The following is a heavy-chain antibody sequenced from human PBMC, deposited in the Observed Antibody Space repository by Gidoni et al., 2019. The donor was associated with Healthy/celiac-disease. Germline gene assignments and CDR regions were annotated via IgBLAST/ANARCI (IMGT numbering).Heavy chain of an antibody. J-gene: IGHJ6*02. D-gene: IGHD6-25*01. V-gene: IGHV3-73*01. CDR2: IRSKAKSYAT. CDR1: GLTFSGSP. Sequence: EVQLVESAGGWVQPGGSLNLSCAASGLTFSGSPMHWVRQASGKGLEWVGRIRSKAKSYATAYAASVKGTFTISRDDSKNTAYLHMNSLKTEDTAVYYCNRRVSGGDYGMDVWGQGTTVTVSS. CDR3: NRRVSGGDYGMDV.